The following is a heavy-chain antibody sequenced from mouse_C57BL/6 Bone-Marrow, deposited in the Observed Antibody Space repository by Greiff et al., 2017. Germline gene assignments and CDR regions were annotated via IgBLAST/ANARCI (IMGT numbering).Heavy chain of an antibody. CDR3: ARHGRSSFDY. CDR1: GFTFSDYY. CDR2: ISNGGGST. D-gene: IGHD6-1*01. V-gene: IGHV5-12*01. J-gene: IGHJ2*01. Sequence: EVMLVESGGGLVQPGGSLKLSCAASGFTFSDYYMYWVRQTPEKRLEWVAYISNGGGSTYYPDTVKGRFTISRDNAKNTLYLQMSRLKSEDTAMYYCARHGRSSFDYWGQGTTLTVSS.